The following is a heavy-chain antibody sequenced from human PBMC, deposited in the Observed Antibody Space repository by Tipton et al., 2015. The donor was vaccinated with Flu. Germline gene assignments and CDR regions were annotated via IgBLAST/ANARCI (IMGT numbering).Heavy chain of an antibody. CDR3: ARVAPVGIFGVVPPYWYFDL. J-gene: IGHJ2*01. V-gene: IGHV4-39*07. Sequence: TLSLTCTVSGGSISSGSYYWSWIRQPPGKGLEWIGSIYYSGSTYYNPSLKSRVTISVDTSKNQFSLKLSSVTAADTAVYYCARVAPVGIFGVVPPYWYFDLWGRGTLVTVSS. CDR2: IYYSGST. CDR1: GGSISSGSYY. D-gene: IGHD3-3*01.